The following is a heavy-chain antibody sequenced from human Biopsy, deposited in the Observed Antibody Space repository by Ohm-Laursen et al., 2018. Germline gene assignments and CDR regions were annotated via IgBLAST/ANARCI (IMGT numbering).Heavy chain of an antibody. CDR2: VYYTGST. D-gene: IGHD3-22*01. Sequence: SQTLSLTCTVSGDSISSYYWSWIRQPPGKGLQWIGYVYYTGSTDYNPSLQSRVPISVETSKNHFSLRLRSVTPADTAIYYCARDRGYYSDRTVPGYFDLWGRGTLVTVSS. V-gene: IGHV4-59*01. J-gene: IGHJ2*01. CDR3: ARDRGYYSDRTVPGYFDL. CDR1: GDSISSYY.